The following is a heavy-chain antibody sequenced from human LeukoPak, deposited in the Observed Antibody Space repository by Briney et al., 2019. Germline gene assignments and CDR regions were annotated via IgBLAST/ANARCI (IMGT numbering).Heavy chain of an antibody. D-gene: IGHD3-22*01. J-gene: IGHJ4*02. CDR3: ARDYDSSGYYLF. Sequence: ASVEVSCKASGYTFTGYYMHWVRQAPGQGLEWMGWIDPNSGGTNYAQKFQGRVTMTRDTSISTAYMELSRLRSDDTAVYYCARDYDSSGYYLFWGQGTLVTVSS. V-gene: IGHV1-2*02. CDR1: GYTFTGYY. CDR2: IDPNSGGT.